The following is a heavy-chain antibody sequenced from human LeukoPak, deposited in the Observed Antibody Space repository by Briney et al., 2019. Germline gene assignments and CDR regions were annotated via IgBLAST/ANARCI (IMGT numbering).Heavy chain of an antibody. J-gene: IGHJ6*03. CDR3: ARDPYSGSYGPYYYYYMDV. D-gene: IGHD1-26*01. Sequence: TGGSLRLSCAASGFTFSDSYMTWVRQAPGEGVEWVAYISGSGHDINYSDSVKGRFTISRDNAKNSLYLQMDSLRVEDTAVYYCARDPYSGSYGPYYYYYMDVWAKGPRSPSP. CDR1: GFTFSDSY. V-gene: IGHV3-11*04. CDR2: ISGSGHDI.